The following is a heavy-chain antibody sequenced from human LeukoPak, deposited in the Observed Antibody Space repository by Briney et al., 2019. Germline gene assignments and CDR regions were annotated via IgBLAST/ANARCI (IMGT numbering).Heavy chain of an antibody. CDR2: IIPIFGTA. CDR3: ARLLDSGSYLFDY. CDR1: GYTFTGYY. Sequence: GASVKVSCKASGYTFTGYYIHWVRQAPGQGLEWMGGIIPIFGTANYAQKFQGRVTITADESTSTAYMELSSLRSEDTAVYYCARLLDSGSYLFDYWGQGTLVTVSS. J-gene: IGHJ4*02. D-gene: IGHD1-26*01. V-gene: IGHV1-69*13.